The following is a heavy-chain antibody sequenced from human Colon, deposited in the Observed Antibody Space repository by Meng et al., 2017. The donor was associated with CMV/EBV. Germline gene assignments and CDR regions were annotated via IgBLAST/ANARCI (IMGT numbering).Heavy chain of an antibody. Sequence: GESLKISCAASGFTFSTYEMYWVRQAPGKGLQWIAYISSGVTTYYSDAVKGRFTISRDNAQNSVFLHMSNLRSGHTAVYSCAKGRGSGPGPYGMAV. V-gene: IGHV3-48*03. J-gene: IGHJ6*01. CDR3: AKGRGSGPGPYGMAV. CDR1: GFTFSTYE. D-gene: IGHD6-19*01. CDR2: ISSGVTT.